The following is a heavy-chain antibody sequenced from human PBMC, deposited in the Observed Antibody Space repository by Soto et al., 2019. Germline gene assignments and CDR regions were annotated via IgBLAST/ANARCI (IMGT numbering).Heavy chain of an antibody. J-gene: IGHJ3*02. D-gene: IGHD6-19*01. V-gene: IGHV1-18*01. CDR3: ARDKSLAVAVTRAFDI. CDR1: GYTFTSYG. Sequence: QVQLVQSGAEVKQPGTSVKVSCKASGYTFTSYGISWVRQAPGQWLEWMGWISAYNGNTNYAQKLKCRVTMTTDTSTSTADMELRSLRSDDTAVYYCARDKSLAVAVTRAFDIWGQGTMVTVSS. CDR2: ISAYNGNT.